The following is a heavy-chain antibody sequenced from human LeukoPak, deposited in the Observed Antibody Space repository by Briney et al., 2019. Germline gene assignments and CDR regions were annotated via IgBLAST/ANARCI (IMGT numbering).Heavy chain of an antibody. V-gene: IGHV1-69*05. CDR3: ARGIGFTHTRWQRYYDSSGVDY. CDR2: IIPIFGTA. D-gene: IGHD3-22*01. J-gene: IGHJ4*02. Sequence: SVKVSCKASGGTFSSYAISWVRQAPGQGLEWMGGIIPIFGTANYAQKFQGRVTITTDESTSTAYMELSSLRSEDTAVYYCARGIGFTHTRWQRYYDSSGVDYWGQGTLVTVSS. CDR1: GGTFSSYA.